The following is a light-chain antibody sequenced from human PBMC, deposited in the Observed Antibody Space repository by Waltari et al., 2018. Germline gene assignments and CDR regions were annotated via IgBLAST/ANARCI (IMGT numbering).Light chain of an antibody. CDR3: NSRDSSGNPYV. J-gene: IGLJ1*01. CDR2: GKK. CDR1: SLRTYY. V-gene: IGLV3-19*01. Sequence: SSELTQDPAVSVALGQTVRITCQGDSLRTYYANWYQQKTGQAPVLVIYGKKNRPSGIPDRLSASSSGNTASLTIAGAQAEDEADYYCNSRDSSGNPYVFGSGTKVTVL.